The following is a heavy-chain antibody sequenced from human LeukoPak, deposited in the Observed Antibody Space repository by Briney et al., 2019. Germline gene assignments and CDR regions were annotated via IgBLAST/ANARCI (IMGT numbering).Heavy chain of an antibody. V-gene: IGHV3-48*03. Sequence: PGGSLRLSCAASGFTFSSYEMNWVRQAPGKELEWVSYISSSGSNIYYADSVKGRFTISRDNAKNSLYLQMNSLRAEDTAAYYCASGPFSITGYFDLWGRGTLVTVSS. CDR1: GFTFSSYE. CDR3: ASGPFSITGYFDL. J-gene: IGHJ2*01. CDR2: ISSSGSNI.